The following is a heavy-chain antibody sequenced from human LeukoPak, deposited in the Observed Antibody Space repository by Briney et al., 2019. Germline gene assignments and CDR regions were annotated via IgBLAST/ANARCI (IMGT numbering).Heavy chain of an antibody. CDR3: ARERFDYVWGSYRHEYFDY. V-gene: IGHV4-39*07. CDR1: GGSISSGSYY. CDR2: IYYSGST. J-gene: IGHJ4*02. D-gene: IGHD3-16*02. Sequence: SETLSLTCSVSGGSISSGSYYWGWIRQPPGKGLEWIGSIYYSGSTYYNPSLKSRVTISVDTSKNQFSLKLSSVTAADTAVYYCARERFDYVWGSYRHEYFDYWGQGTLVTVSS.